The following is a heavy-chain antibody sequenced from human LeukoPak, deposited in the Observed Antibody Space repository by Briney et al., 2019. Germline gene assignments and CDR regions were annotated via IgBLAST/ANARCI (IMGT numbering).Heavy chain of an antibody. CDR3: ARAQMGAPTDY. Sequence: GGSLRLSCAASGFTFSSYAMYWVRQAPGKGLVWVSRISSDGSSTIYADSVKGRFTISRDIAKDTLYLQMNSLRAEDTAVYYCARAQMGAPTDYWGQGTLVTVSS. CDR1: GFTFSSYA. J-gene: IGHJ4*02. V-gene: IGHV3-74*01. D-gene: IGHD1-26*01. CDR2: ISSDGSST.